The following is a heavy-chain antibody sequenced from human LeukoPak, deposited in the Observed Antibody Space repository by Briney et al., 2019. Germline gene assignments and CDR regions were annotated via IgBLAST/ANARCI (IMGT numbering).Heavy chain of an antibody. J-gene: IGHJ4*02. Sequence: GGSLRLSCAASGFTFSSYWMSWVRQAPGKGLEWVANIKQDGSEKYYVDSVKGRFTVSRDNAKNSLYLQMNSLRAEDTAVYYCARFSSGWPKDYWGQGTLVTVSS. CDR1: GFTFSSYW. D-gene: IGHD6-19*01. CDR3: ARFSSGWPKDY. CDR2: IKQDGSEK. V-gene: IGHV3-7*05.